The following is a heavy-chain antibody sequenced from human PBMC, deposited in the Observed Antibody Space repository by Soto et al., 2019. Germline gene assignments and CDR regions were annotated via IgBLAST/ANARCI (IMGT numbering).Heavy chain of an antibody. Sequence: QVQLVQSGAEVKKPGSSVKVSCKASGGTFSSYTISWVRQAPGQGLEWMGRIIPILGIANYAQKFQGRVTITADKSTSTAYMELSSLRSEDTAVYYCGRDLMGYCSGGSCFYYYYYYMDVWGKGPRSPSP. CDR3: GRDLMGYCSGGSCFYYYYYYMDV. V-gene: IGHV1-69*08. CDR2: IIPILGIA. J-gene: IGHJ6*03. D-gene: IGHD2-15*01. CDR1: GGTFSSYT.